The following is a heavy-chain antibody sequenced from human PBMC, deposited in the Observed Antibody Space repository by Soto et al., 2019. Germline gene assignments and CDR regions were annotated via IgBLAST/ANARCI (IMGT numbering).Heavy chain of an antibody. J-gene: IGHJ5*02. V-gene: IGHV2-5*02. CDR1: GFSLTTRGVG. CDR3: AHIPNYYQYDWFDP. CDR2: IYWDDDK. Sequence: QITLKESGPTLVKPTQTLTLTCTFSGFSLTTRGVGVGWVRQPPGKALEYLALIYWDDDKRYSPSLQSRLSISKDPYKHQVVLTMTNVDPVDTATYYCAHIPNYYQYDWFDPWGQGTLVSVSS. D-gene: IGHD3-16*01.